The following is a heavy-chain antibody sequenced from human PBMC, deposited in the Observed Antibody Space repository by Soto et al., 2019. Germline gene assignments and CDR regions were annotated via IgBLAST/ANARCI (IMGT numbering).Heavy chain of an antibody. D-gene: IGHD2-21*01. CDR3: LLAGHVSDVNYYGIEL. Sequence: PGGSLRPSCEASGFTFNDYSMDWVRQAPEKGLEWVSSISSSGTYIYYADSVKGRFAISRDNANNGMYLQMDTLRAEDTARYYRLLAGHVSDVNYYGIELWGKGTRVSVAS. V-gene: IGHV3-21*01. CDR2: ISSSGTYI. J-gene: IGHJ6*04. CDR1: GFTFNDYS.